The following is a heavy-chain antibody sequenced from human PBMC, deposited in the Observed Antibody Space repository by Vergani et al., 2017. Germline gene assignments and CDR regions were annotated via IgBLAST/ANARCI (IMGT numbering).Heavy chain of an antibody. J-gene: IGHJ4*02. V-gene: IGHV4-4*07. D-gene: IGHD6-13*01. CDR3: GGSSWPGYYFEY. Sequence: QVQLQESGPGLVKPSETLSLTCIVSGVSISPYYWSWIRQPAGKGLEWIGRIYTSESTNYNPSLKSRVTISVDTSKNQFSLNLNSVTAADTALYYCGGSSWPGYYFEYWGQGMLVTVSS. CDR2: IYTSEST. CDR1: GVSISPYY.